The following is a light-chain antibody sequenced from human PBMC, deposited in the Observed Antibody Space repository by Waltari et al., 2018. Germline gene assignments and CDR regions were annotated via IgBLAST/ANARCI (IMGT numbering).Light chain of an antibody. J-gene: IGLJ2*01. V-gene: IGLV1-51*02. CDR1: SSDIGNNY. CDR2: ENN. Sequence: QPVLTQPPSVSAAPGQKVTISCSGSSSDIGNNYVSWYQQFPGTAPKVLIYENNKRPSGIPDRFSGSKSGTSATLCITGLQTGDEADYYCGTWDSSLSGVLFGAGTKLTVL. CDR3: GTWDSSLSGVL.